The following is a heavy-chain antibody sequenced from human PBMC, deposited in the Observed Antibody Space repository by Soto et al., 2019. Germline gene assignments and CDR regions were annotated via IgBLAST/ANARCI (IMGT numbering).Heavy chain of an antibody. CDR2: IYYSGTT. J-gene: IGHJ4*02. Sequence: SETLSLTCSVSCASVSSGSYYWSWIRQPPGKGLEWIGFIYYSGTTKYNPSLKSRVIISVDTSKNQFSLKLRSVTAADTAVYYCTTDGARYSRARSRWYYFDYWGQGTLVTVSS. V-gene: IGHV4-61*01. CDR3: TTDGARYSRARSRWYYFDY. D-gene: IGHD6-13*01. CDR1: CASVSSGSYY.